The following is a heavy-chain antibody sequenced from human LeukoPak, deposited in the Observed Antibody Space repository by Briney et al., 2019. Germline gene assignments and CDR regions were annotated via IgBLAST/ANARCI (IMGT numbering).Heavy chain of an antibody. CDR3: AREGSDAFDI. J-gene: IGHJ3*02. Sequence: EASVNVSCKACGGTFSSYAISWVRQAPGQGIEWMGRIIPILGIANYAQKFQGRVTITADKSTSTAYMELSSLRSEDTAVYYCAREGSDAFDIWGQGTMVTVSS. CDR2: IIPILGIA. CDR1: GGTFSSYA. V-gene: IGHV1-69*04.